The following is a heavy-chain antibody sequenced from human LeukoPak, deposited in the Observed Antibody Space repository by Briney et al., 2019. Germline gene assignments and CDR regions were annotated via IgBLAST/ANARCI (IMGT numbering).Heavy chain of an antibody. CDR1: GGSISSYY. Sequence: PSETLSLTCTVSGGSISSYYWSWIRQPPGKGLEWIANIYYSGSTNYNPSLKNRVTISVATSKNQFSLKLSSVTAADTAFYYCARSGIAARIPYGMDVWGQGTTVTVSS. D-gene: IGHD6-6*01. V-gene: IGHV4-59*01. CDR2: IYYSGST. CDR3: ARSGIAARIPYGMDV. J-gene: IGHJ6*02.